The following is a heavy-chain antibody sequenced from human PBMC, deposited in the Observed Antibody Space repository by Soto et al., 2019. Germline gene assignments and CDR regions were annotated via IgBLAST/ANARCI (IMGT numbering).Heavy chain of an antibody. CDR2: ISAYNGNT. V-gene: IGHV1-18*01. CDR3: ARDVFGGRFLEWLSPGDY. Sequence: ASVKVSCKASGYTFTSYAMHWVRQAPGQRLEWMGWISAYNGNTNYAQKLQGRVTMTTDTSTSTAYMELRSLRSDDTAVYYCARDVFGGRFLEWLSPGDYWGQGTLVTVSS. CDR1: GYTFTSYA. J-gene: IGHJ4*02. D-gene: IGHD3-3*01.